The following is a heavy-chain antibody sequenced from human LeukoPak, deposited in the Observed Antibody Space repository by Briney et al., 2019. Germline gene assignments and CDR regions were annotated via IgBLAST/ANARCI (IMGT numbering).Heavy chain of an antibody. V-gene: IGHV4-34*01. CDR2: INHSGST. CDR1: GGSFSGYY. Sequence: QPSETLPLTCAVYGGSFSGYYWSWIRQPPGKGLEWIGEINHSGSTNYNPSLKSRVTISVDTSKNQFSLKLSSVTAADTAVYYCASADAFDIWGQGTMVTVSS. J-gene: IGHJ3*02. CDR3: ASADAFDI.